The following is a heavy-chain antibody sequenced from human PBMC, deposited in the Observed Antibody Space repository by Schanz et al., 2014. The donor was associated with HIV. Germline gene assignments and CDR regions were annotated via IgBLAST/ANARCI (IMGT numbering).Heavy chain of an antibody. CDR3: ARVANWDYYGMDA. V-gene: IGHV3-30*03. J-gene: IGHJ6*02. CDR1: GFTFSTYG. CDR2: ISYDGSNK. Sequence: QVQLVESGGGVVQPGRSLRLSCAASGFTFSTYGMHWVRQAPGKGLEWVAFISYDGSNKYYADSVKGRFTISRDNSKNTLYLQMNSLRAEDTAVYYCARVANWDYYGMDAWGRGTTVTVSS. D-gene: IGHD3-16*01.